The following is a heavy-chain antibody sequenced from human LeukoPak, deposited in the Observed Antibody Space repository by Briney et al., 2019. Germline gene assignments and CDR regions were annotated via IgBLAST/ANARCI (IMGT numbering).Heavy chain of an antibody. V-gene: IGHV1-2*02. CDR2: INPNGGGT. J-gene: IGHJ4*02. CDR1: GYSFTDYY. D-gene: IGHD6-6*01. CDR3: ASGRGRGAARSFDY. Sequence: ASVTVSCKASGYSFTDYYMHWVRQAPGQGLEWMGWINPNGGGTNYAQKFQGRVTMTRDTSISTAYMELTRLRSDDTAVYYCASGRGRGAARSFDYWGRGTLVTVSS.